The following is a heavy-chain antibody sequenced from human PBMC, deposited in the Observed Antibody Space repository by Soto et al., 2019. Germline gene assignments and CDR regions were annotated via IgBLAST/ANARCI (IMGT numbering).Heavy chain of an antibody. V-gene: IGHV4-39*01. CDR2: IYYSGST. D-gene: IGHD1-7*01. CDR3: AGGTGTTIRDAFDI. Sequence: SGTLSITCTVSGGSISSSSYYWGWIRQPPGKGLEWIGSIYYSGSTYYNPSLKSRVTISVDTSKNQFSLKLSSVTAADTAVYYCAGGTGTTIRDAFDIWGQGTMVTVSS. CDR1: GGSISSSSYY. J-gene: IGHJ3*02.